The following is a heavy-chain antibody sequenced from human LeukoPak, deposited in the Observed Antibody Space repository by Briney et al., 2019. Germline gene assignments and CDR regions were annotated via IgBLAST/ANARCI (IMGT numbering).Heavy chain of an antibody. CDR1: GGSISSYY. J-gene: IGHJ5*02. V-gene: IGHV4-4*07. CDR3: ARGVPYYYGSGTYHNWFDP. Sequence: SETLSLTCTVSGGSISSYYWSWIRQPAGKGLEWIGRIYTSGSTNYNPSLKSRVTISVDTSKNQFSLKLSSVTAADTAVYYCARGVPYYYGSGTYHNWFDPWGQGTLVTVSS. CDR2: IYTSGST. D-gene: IGHD3-10*01.